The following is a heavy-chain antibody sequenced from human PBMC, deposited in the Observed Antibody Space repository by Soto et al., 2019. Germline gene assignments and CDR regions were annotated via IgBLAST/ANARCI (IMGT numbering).Heavy chain of an antibody. V-gene: IGHV4-59*08. D-gene: IGHD3-22*01. CDR1: GGSISSYY. J-gene: IGHJ3*02. CDR3: ANRDSSGYNAFDI. CDR2: IYYSGST. Sequence: ETLSLTCTVSGGSISSYYWSWIRQPPGKGLEWIGNIYYSGSTYYNPSLKSRVTISVDTSKNQFSLKLSSVTAADTAVYYCANRDSSGYNAFDIWGQGTMVTVSS.